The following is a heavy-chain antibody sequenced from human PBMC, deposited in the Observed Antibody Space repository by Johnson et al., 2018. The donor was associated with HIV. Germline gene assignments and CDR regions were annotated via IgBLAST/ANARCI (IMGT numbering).Heavy chain of an antibody. CDR2: IKQDGSEK. Sequence: VQLVESGGGVARPGGSLRLSCVASGFTFSDYYMTWIRQAPGKGLEWVANIKQDGSEKYYVDSVKGRFTISRDNAKNSLYLQMNSLRAEDTAVYYCARALYYYDRGDAFDIWGQGTMVTVSS. D-gene: IGHD3-22*01. CDR3: ARALYYYDRGDAFDI. J-gene: IGHJ3*02. CDR1: GFTFSDYY. V-gene: IGHV3-7*01.